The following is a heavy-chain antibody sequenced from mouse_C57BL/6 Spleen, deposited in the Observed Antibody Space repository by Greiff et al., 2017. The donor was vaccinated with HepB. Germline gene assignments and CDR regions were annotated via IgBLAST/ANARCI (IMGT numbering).Heavy chain of an antibody. CDR2: IDPANGNT. J-gene: IGHJ2*01. V-gene: IGHV14-3*01. CDR3: AGIYYYGSSYFDY. CDR1: GFNIKNTY. Sequence: EVQLVESVAELVRPGASVKLSCTASGFNIKNTYMHWVKQRPEQGLEWIGRIDPANGNTKYAPKFQGKATITADTSSNTAYLQLSSLTSEDTAIYYCAGIYYYGSSYFDYWGQGTTLTVSS. D-gene: IGHD1-1*01.